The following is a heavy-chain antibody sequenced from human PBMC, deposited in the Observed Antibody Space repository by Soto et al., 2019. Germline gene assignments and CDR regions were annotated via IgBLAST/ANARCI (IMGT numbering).Heavy chain of an antibody. CDR1: GFTVDDYA. D-gene: IGHD2-8*01. CDR3: ARMAPPIDY. Sequence: PGGSLRLSCVASGFTVDDYAMHWVRQAPGKGLEWVSGISANGDTIDYADSVKGRFTISRDNAKNSLFLQMNSLRAEDTAVYYCARMAPPIDYWGQGTLVTV. J-gene: IGHJ4*02. CDR2: ISANGDTI. V-gene: IGHV3-9*01.